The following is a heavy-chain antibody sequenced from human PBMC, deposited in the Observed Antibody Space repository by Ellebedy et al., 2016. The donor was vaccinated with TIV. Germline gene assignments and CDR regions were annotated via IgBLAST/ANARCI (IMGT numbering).Heavy chain of an antibody. Sequence: KVSCKGSGYSFTNYWIGWVRQMPGKGLEWMGIISPGDSDTRYSPSFQGQVTISADKSINTAYLHWSSLKASDTAMYYCARLGSSSWGFFDYWGHGTLVTVSS. CDR1: GYSFTNYW. J-gene: IGHJ4*01. CDR2: ISPGDSDT. D-gene: IGHD6-6*01. V-gene: IGHV5-51*01. CDR3: ARLGSSSWGFFDY.